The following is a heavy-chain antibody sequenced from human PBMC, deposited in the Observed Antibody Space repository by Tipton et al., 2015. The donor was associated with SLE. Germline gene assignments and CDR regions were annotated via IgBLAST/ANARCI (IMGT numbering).Heavy chain of an antibody. V-gene: IGHV3-33*06. CDR2: IWYDGSNK. J-gene: IGHJ6*02. CDR1: GFTFSSYG. D-gene: IGHD2-15*01. CDR3: AKDLVVAATPYYYGMDV. Sequence: SLRLSCAACGFTFSSYGMHWVRQAPGKGLEWVAVIWYDGSNKYYADSVKGRFTISRDNSKNTLYLQMNSLRAEDTAVYYCAKDLVVAATPYYYGMDVWGQGTTVTVSS.